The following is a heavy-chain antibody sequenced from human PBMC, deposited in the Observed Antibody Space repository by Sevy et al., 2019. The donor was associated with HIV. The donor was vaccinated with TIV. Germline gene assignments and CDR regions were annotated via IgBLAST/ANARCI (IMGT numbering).Heavy chain of an antibody. CDR1: RFTFSSYA. J-gene: IGHJ6*03. V-gene: IGHV3-23*01. CDR3: AKGSNRVAGPLIYYYYYYMDV. D-gene: IGHD6-19*01. Sequence: GGSLRLSCSASRFTFSSYAMSWVRQAPGKGLEWVSAISGSGGSTYYADSVKARFTISRDNSKNTLYLQMNSRRAEDTAVYYCAKGSNRVAGPLIYYYYYYMDVWGKGTTVSVSS. CDR2: ISGSGGST.